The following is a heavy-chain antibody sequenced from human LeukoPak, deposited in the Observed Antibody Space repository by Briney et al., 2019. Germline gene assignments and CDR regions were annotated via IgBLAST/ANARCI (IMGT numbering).Heavy chain of an antibody. CDR3: ARDSGMGLDAFDI. CDR2: TYYRSKWFN. J-gene: IGHJ3*02. CDR1: GDSVSSYIAA. Sequence: SQTLSLTCAISGDSVSSYIAAWNWIRQSPSRGLEWLGRTYYRSKWFNDYAVSVKSRITVNPDTSKNQFSLQLNSVTPEDTAVYFCARDSGMGLDAFDIWGQGTMVTVSS. D-gene: IGHD3-10*01. V-gene: IGHV6-1*01.